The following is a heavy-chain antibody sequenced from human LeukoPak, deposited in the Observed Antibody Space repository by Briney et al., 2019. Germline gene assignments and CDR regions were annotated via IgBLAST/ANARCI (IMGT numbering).Heavy chain of an antibody. CDR3: ARDPHCSTTSCPFDY. CDR2: IYRSENT. V-gene: IGHV4-4*02. Sequence: SETLSLTCAVSGGSISSSDWWSWVRQPPGRGLEWIGYIYRSENTNYNPSLKSRVTMSVDKSKNQFSLKLSSVTAADTAVYYCARDPHCSTTSCPFDYWGQGTLVIVSS. J-gene: IGHJ4*02. D-gene: IGHD2-2*01. CDR1: GGSISSSDW.